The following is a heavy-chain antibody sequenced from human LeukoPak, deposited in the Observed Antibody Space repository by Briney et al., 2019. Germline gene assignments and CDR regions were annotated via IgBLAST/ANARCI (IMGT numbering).Heavy chain of an antibody. D-gene: IGHD3-3*01. V-gene: IGHV3-30*02. J-gene: IGHJ5*02. CDR1: GFFFSEIG. Sequence: GGSLRLSCAASGFFFSEIGMHWVRQAPGKGLEWVAFIRHDESKKYYADSVKGRFTISRDNAKNSLYLQMNSLRAEDTAVYYCARGDEEYYDFWSGYLPNWFDPWGQGTLVTVSS. CDR2: IRHDESKK. CDR3: ARGDEEYYDFWSGYLPNWFDP.